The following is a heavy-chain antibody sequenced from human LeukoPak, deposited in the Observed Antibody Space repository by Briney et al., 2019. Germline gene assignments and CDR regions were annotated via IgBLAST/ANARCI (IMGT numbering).Heavy chain of an antibody. V-gene: IGHV1-18*01. CDR2: ISTYTGNT. CDR3: ARGWIEMPTVYFDY. D-gene: IGHD5-24*01. Sequence: ASVKVSCKASDYTFTSYGISWVRQAPGQGLEWMGWISTYTGNTKYTQKLQGRVTMTADTSTRTAYMELRSLTSDDTAVYYCARGWIEMPTVYFDYWGQRTLVSVSS. CDR1: DYTFTSYG. J-gene: IGHJ4*02.